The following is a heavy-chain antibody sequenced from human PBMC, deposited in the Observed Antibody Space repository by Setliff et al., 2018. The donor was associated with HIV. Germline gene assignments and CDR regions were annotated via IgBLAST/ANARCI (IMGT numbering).Heavy chain of an antibody. D-gene: IGHD4-17*01. CDR1: GYSISSGYY. V-gene: IGHV4-38-2*02. Sequence: SETLSLTCTVTGYSISSGYYWAWIRQPPGKGLEWIGHIYHAGNTYYNPSLKSRVTISVDTSKNQVSLRLNSLTAADTALYYCARGTTLNVVPDAFDIWGQGTMVTVSS. J-gene: IGHJ3*02. CDR2: IYHAGNT. CDR3: ARGTTLNVVPDAFDI.